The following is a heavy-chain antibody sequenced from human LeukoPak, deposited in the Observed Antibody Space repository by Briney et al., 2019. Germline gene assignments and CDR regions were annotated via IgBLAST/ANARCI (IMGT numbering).Heavy chain of an antibody. D-gene: IGHD6-19*01. CDR1: GYTFTGYY. V-gene: IGHV1-2*02. J-gene: IGHJ4*02. CDR2: INPNSGGA. CDR3: ARALEYSSGLGDY. Sequence: ASVKVSCKASGYTFTGYYMHWVRQAPGQGLEWMGWINPNSGGANYAQKFQGRVTMTRDTPISTAYMELSRLRSDDTAVYYCARALEYSSGLGDYWGQGTLVTVSS.